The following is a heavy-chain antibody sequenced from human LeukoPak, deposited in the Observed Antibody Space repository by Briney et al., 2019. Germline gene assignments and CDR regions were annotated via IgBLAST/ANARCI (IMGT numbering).Heavy chain of an antibody. Sequence: PGGSLRLSCAASGLTFNNHAMSWVRQPPGKGLEWVSSISGSGGTTYYADSVKGRFTSSRDNSKNTLYLQMNSLRAEDSAVYYCAKGIHLSLSENDYWGQGTLVTVSS. V-gene: IGHV3-23*01. J-gene: IGHJ4*02. CDR2: ISGSGGTT. CDR1: GLTFNNHA. CDR3: AKGIHLSLSENDY. D-gene: IGHD5-18*01.